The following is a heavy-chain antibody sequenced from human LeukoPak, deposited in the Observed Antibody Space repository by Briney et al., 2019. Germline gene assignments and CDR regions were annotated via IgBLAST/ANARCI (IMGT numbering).Heavy chain of an antibody. CDR1: GGSISSYY. Sequence: PSETLSLTCTVSGGSISSYYWSWIRQPPGKGLEWIGYIYYSGSTNYNPSLKSRVTISVDTSKNQFPLKLSSVTAADTAVYYCARDRRGYPTGPFDYWGQGTLVTVSS. J-gene: IGHJ4*02. CDR3: ARDRRGYPTGPFDY. D-gene: IGHD6-25*01. CDR2: IYYSGST. V-gene: IGHV4-59*01.